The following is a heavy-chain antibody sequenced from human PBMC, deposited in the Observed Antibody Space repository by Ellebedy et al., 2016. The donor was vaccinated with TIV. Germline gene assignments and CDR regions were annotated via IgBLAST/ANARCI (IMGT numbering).Heavy chain of an antibody. J-gene: IGHJ1*01. CDR3: ARLQAAAGTSYYFQH. D-gene: IGHD6-13*01. CDR2: IYHSGST. CDR1: DGSFSGYY. Sequence: SETLSLXCAVYDGSFSGYYWGWIRQPPGKGLEWIGSIYHSGSTYYNPSLKSRVTISVDTSENQFSLEVSSVTAADTAVYYCARLQAAAGTSYYFQHWGQGTLVTVSS. V-gene: IGHV4-34*01.